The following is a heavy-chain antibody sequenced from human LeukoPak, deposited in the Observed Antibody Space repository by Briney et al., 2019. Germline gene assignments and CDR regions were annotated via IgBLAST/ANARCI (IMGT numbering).Heavy chain of an antibody. D-gene: IGHD5-18*01. CDR1: GFTVSSYA. CDR2: ISYDESNQ. CDR3: ARYSYGHFDY. Sequence: GGSLRLSCAASGFTVSSYAMHWVRQAPGKGLEWVAVISYDESNQYHADSVKGRFTISRDNSKNTLSLQMNSLRVEDTAVYYCARYSYGHFDYWGQGTLVTVSS. V-gene: IGHV3-30*04. J-gene: IGHJ4*02.